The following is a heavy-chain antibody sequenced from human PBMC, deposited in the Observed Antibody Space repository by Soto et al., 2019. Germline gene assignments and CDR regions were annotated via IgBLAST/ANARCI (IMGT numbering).Heavy chain of an antibody. J-gene: IGHJ6*02. D-gene: IGHD3-3*01. CDR1: GFTFSSYA. CDR3: ARSSVTIFGVKYYYYYGMDV. CDR2: ISYDGSNK. V-gene: IGHV3-30-3*01. Sequence: GGSLRLSCAASGFTFSSYAIHWVRQAPGKGLEWVAVISYDGSNKYYADSVKGRFTISRGNSKNTLYLQMNSLRAEDTAVYYCARSSVTIFGVKYYYYYGMDVWGQGTTVTVSS.